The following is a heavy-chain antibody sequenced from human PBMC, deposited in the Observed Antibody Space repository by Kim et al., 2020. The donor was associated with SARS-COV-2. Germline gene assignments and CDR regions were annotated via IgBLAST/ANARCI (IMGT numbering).Heavy chain of an antibody. J-gene: IGHJ6*02. D-gene: IGHD6-19*01. Sequence: ASVKVSCKASGYTFTSYAMHWVRQAPGQRLEWMGWINAGYGNTKFSQKFQGRVTITRDTSASTAYMELSSLRSEDTAVYYCARDCSGWFGIYYYYGMYVWGHRTTVTVSS. CDR1: GYTFTSYA. CDR2: INAGYGNT. V-gene: IGHV1-3*01. CDR3: ARDCSGWFGIYYYYGMYV.